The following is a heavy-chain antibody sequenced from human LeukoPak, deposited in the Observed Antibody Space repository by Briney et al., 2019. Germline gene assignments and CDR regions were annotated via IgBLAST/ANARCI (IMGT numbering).Heavy chain of an antibody. J-gene: IGHJ5*02. CDR2: ISYDGGNK. CDR1: GFTFSSYA. D-gene: IGHD6-13*01. V-gene: IGHV3-30*14. Sequence: GRSLRLSCAASGFTFSSYAMHWVRQAPGKGLEWVAVISYDGGNKYYADSVKGRFTISRDNSKNTVYLQMNSLRAEDTAVYHCARKSLGIAAAGTFFGSWGQGTLVTVSS. CDR3: ARKSLGIAAAGTFFGS.